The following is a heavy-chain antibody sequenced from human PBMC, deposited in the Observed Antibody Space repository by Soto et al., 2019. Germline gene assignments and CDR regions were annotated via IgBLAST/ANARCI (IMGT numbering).Heavy chain of an antibody. V-gene: IGHV1-2*06. CDR1: GYNFRGYY. J-gene: IGHJ4*02. CDR2: IDPNSGDT. CDR3: ARAPQGLMSTYFDF. Sequence: QAQLMQSGAEVRKPGTSVKVSCETSGYNFRGYYVHWVRQAPGHGLQWLGRIDPNSGDTDYAQTFQGRIAVTRDTSLASVYMDLISLTSHDTAVYFCARAPQGLMSTYFDFWGQGTPVVVSS. D-gene: IGHD2-21*01.